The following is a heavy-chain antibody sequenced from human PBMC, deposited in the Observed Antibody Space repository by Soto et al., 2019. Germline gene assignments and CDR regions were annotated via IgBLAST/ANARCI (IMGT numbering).Heavy chain of an antibody. D-gene: IGHD1-1*01. CDR2: IYATGTT. J-gene: IGHJ5*02. Sequence: TLSLTCTVSGASISGFYWSWIRKSAGKGLEWIGRIYATGTTDYNPSLKSRVMMSVDTSKKQFSLKLRSVTAADTAVYYCVRDGTKTLRDWLDPWGQGISVTVYS. CDR3: VRDGTKTLRDWLDP. V-gene: IGHV4-4*07. CDR1: GASISGFY.